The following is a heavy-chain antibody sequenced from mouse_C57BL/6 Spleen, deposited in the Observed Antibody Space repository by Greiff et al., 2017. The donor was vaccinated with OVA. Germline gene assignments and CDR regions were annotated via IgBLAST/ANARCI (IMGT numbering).Heavy chain of an antibody. CDR3: ASNDGYYLFAY. V-gene: IGHV2-6*03. CDR1: GFSLTSYG. D-gene: IGHD2-3*01. Sequence: VHLVESGPGLVAPSPRLSIPCTVSGFSLTSYGVHWVRQPPGKGLEWLVVLWSDGNTTYNSALHSRLSISKDNSKSQVFLKMNRLQTDDTAMYYCASNDGYYLFAYWGQGTLVTVSA. J-gene: IGHJ3*01. CDR2: LWSDGNT.